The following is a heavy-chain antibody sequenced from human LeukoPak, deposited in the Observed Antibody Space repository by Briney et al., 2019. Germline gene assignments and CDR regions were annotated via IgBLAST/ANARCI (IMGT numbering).Heavy chain of an antibody. D-gene: IGHD5/OR15-5a*01. CDR2: IYYSGST. V-gene: IGHV4-59*01. CDR3: ARGAAVSILDY. CDR1: GGPISSYY. J-gene: IGHJ4*02. Sequence: SETLSLTCTVSGGPISSYYWSWIRQPPGKGLEWIGYIYYSGSTNYNPSLKSRVTISVDTSKNQFSLKLSSVTAADTAVYYCARGAAVSILDYWGQGTLVTVSS.